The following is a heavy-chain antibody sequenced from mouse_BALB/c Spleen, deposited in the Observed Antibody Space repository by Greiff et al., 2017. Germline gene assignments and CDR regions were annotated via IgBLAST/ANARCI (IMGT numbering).Heavy chain of an antibody. CDR2: INPSTGYT. Sequence: QVHVKQSGAELAKPGASVKMSCKASGYTFTSYWMYWVKQRPGQGLEWIGYINPSTGYTEYNQKFKDKATLTADKSSSTAYMQLSSLTSEDSAVYYCARSRGYDDFDYWGQGTTLTVSS. CDR3: ARSRGYDDFDY. J-gene: IGHJ2*01. CDR1: GYTFTSYW. D-gene: IGHD2-2*01. V-gene: IGHV1-7*01.